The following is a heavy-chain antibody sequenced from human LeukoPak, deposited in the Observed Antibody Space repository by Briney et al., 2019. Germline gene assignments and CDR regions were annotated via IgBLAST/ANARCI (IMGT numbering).Heavy chain of an antibody. CDR3: ARAYYYDSSGYYYAMGY. CDR2: MNPNSGNT. CDR1: GYTFTSYD. V-gene: IGHV1-8*01. Sequence: GASVKVSCKASGYTFTSYDINWVRQATGQGLEWMGWMNPNSGNTGYAQKFQGRVTMTRNTSISTAYMELSSLRSEDTAVYYCARAYYYDSSGYYYAMGYWGQGTLVTVSS. D-gene: IGHD3-22*01. J-gene: IGHJ4*02.